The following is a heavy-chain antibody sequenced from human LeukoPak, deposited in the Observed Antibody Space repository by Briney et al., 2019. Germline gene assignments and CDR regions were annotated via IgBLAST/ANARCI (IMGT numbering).Heavy chain of an antibody. CDR1: GLTFSSSG. CDR3: ARGIAAAGTPYYFDY. Sequence: PGGSLRLSCAASGLTFSSSGMNWVRQAPGKGLGWVSFIDSSSGYIYYADSVKGRFTISRDNARNSLFLQMNSLRAEDTAVYYCARGIAAAGTPYYFDYWGQGTLVTVSS. CDR2: IDSSSGYI. D-gene: IGHD6-13*01. V-gene: IGHV3-21*01. J-gene: IGHJ4*02.